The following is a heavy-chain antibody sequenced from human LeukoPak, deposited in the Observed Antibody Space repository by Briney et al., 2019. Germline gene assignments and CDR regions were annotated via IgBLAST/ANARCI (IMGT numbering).Heavy chain of an antibody. CDR1: GFTFSSYG. Sequence: GGTLRLSCAASGFTFSSYGMSWVRQAPGKGLEWVSAISGSGGSTYYADSVKGRFTISRDNSKNTLYLQMNSLRAEDTAVYYCAKRGNYYDGGGFDYWGQGTLVTVSS. V-gene: IGHV3-23*01. CDR2: ISGSGGST. D-gene: IGHD3-22*01. CDR3: AKRGNYYDGGGFDY. J-gene: IGHJ4*02.